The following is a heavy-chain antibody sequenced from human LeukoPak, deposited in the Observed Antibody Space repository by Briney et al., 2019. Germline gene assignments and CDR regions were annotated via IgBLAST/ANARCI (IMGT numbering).Heavy chain of an antibody. V-gene: IGHV1-2*02. J-gene: IGHJ5*02. CDR2: INPNSGGT. CDR1: GYTFTGYY. Sequence: GASVKVSCKASGYTFTGYYVHWVRQAPGQGLEWMGWINPNSGGTNYAQKFQGRVTMTRDTSISTAYMELSRLRSDDTAVYYCAREPAVAGIAFDPWGQGTLVTVSS. CDR3: AREPAVAGIAFDP. D-gene: IGHD6-19*01.